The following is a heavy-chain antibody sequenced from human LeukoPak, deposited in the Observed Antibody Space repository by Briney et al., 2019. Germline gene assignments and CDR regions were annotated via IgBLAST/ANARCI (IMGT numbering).Heavy chain of an antibody. CDR2: VLPDGRSK. Sequence: PGGSLRLSCAASGFTFSSYWMSWVRQAPGKGLEWVAFVLPDGRSKYYVDSVKGRFAISRDDSKNTVDLEMNSLRVEDTAVYYCVRDGDSSSWNFDYWGQGSLVTVSS. V-gene: IGHV3-33*08. D-gene: IGHD6-13*01. J-gene: IGHJ4*02. CDR1: GFTFSSYW. CDR3: VRDGDSSSWNFDY.